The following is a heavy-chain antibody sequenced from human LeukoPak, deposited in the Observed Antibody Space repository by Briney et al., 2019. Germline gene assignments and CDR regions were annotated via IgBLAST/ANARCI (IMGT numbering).Heavy chain of an antibody. J-gene: IGHJ4*02. CDR3: AKGVRDLLDYFDY. V-gene: IGHV3-23*01. CDR2: ITDSGAST. D-gene: IGHD2-15*01. Sequence: GGSLRLSCAASGFTFSTYAMSWVRQAPGKGLEWVSHITDSGASTYYADSVKGRFTLSRDNSKNTLYLQMIRLRAEDTAVYYCAKGVRDLLDYFDYWGQGTLVTVSS. CDR1: GFTFSTYA.